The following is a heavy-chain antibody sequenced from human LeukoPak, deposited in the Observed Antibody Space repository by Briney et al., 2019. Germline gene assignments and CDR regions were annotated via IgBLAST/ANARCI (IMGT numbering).Heavy chain of an antibody. V-gene: IGHV1-2*02. J-gene: IGHJ5*02. Sequence: ASVKVSCKASGYTFTGYYMHWARQAPRQGLEWMGWINPNSGGTNYAQKFQGRVTMTRDTSISTAYMELSRLRSDDTAVYYCARGRRIVVPAASQVDPWGQGTLVTVSS. CDR3: ARGRRIVVPAASQVDP. CDR2: INPNSGGT. CDR1: GYTFTGYY. D-gene: IGHD2-2*01.